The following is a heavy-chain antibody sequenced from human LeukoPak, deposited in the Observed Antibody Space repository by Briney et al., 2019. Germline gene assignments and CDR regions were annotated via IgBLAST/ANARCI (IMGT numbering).Heavy chain of an antibody. Sequence: SETLSLTCTVSGGSISSYYWSWIRQPPGKGLEWIGYIYYSGSTNYNPSLKSRVTISVDTSKNQFSLELSSVTAADTAVYYCARSVRTIFGVVTTPGFDYWGQGTLVTVSS. D-gene: IGHD3-3*01. CDR3: ARSVRTIFGVVTTPGFDY. J-gene: IGHJ4*02. CDR2: IYYSGST. V-gene: IGHV4-59*01. CDR1: GGSISSYY.